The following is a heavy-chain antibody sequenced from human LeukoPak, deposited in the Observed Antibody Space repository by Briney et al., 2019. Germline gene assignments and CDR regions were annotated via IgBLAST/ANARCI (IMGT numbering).Heavy chain of an antibody. CDR1: DVTFSNAN. Sequence: PGGFLRLSCAATDVTFSNANVNWVRQAPWKGLEWVDRIKPETDGEATEYAAPVKDRFSISRDDSKSMMYLQMNSLKTEDTAVYYCITPLPYPAQGGQGTLVTVSS. J-gene: IGHJ4*02. CDR3: ITPLPYPAQ. V-gene: IGHV3-15*07. CDR2: IKPETDGEAT.